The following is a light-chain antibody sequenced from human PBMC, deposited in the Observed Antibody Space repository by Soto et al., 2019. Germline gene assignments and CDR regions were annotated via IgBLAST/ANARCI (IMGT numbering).Light chain of an antibody. Sequence: QSALTQPASLSGSPGQSITISCTGTSGAVGGYNYVSWYQQHPGKAPKTMIYDATNRHSWASNRFSGSKSGNTASLTISGLQAEDEADYYCSSYTTSSTLIFGGGTKLTVL. CDR1: SGAVGGYNY. CDR3: SSYTTSSTLI. V-gene: IGLV2-14*01. CDR2: DAT. J-gene: IGLJ2*01.